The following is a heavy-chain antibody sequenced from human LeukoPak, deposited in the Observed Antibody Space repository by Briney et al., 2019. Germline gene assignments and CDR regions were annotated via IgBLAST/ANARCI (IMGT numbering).Heavy chain of an antibody. V-gene: IGHV4-31*03. CDR3: ARDGAIGVPAASWFDP. CDR1: GGSISSGGYY. Sequence: TASETLSLTCTVSGGSISSGGYYWSWIRQHPGKGLEWIGYIYYSGSTYYNPSLKSRVTISVDTSKNQFSLKLSSVTAADTAVYYCARDGAIGVPAASWFDPWGQGTLVTVSS. J-gene: IGHJ5*02. D-gene: IGHD2-2*01. CDR2: IYYSGST.